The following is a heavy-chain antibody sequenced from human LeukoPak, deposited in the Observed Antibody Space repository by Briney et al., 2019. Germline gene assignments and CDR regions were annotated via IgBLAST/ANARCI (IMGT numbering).Heavy chain of an antibody. V-gene: IGHV1-2*02. CDR1: GYTFTGYY. CDR2: INPNSGGT. Sequence: ASVKVSCKASGYTFTGYYMHWVRQAPGQGLEWMGWINPNSGGTNYAQKFQGRVTMTRDTSISTAYMELSRLRSDDTAVYYCARATISGYYYSPAFDIWGQGTILTVSS. CDR3: ARATISGYYYSPAFDI. J-gene: IGHJ3*02. D-gene: IGHD3-22*01.